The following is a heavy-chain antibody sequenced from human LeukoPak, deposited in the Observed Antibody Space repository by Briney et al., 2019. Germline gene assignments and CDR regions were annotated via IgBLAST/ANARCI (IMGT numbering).Heavy chain of an antibody. CDR3: ARDIVSGSGTLDY. J-gene: IGHJ4*02. CDR1: RFSFSNYW. CDR2: VKSDGSNP. V-gene: IGHV3-74*01. Sequence: GGSLRLSCAASRFSFSNYWMHWVRQAPEKGLVWVSRVKSDGSNPNYADSVKGRFTISRDNAENMLYLQMNTLGAEDTAVYYCARDIVSGSGTLDYWGQGTLVTVSS. D-gene: IGHD3-10*01.